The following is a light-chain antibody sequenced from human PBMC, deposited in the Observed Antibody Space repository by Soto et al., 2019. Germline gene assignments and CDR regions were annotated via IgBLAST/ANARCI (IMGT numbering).Light chain of an antibody. CDR3: QQYGFSPPFS. CDR1: QSISSN. Sequence: EIVMTQSPATLSVPPGERATLSCRASQSISSNLAWYQQKPGQAPRLLMFRTSSRATGFPARFSGSGSGTEFNLTISRLEPEDFAVYFCQQYGFSPPFSFGPGTKVVS. V-gene: IGKV3-15*01. J-gene: IGKJ3*01. CDR2: RTS.